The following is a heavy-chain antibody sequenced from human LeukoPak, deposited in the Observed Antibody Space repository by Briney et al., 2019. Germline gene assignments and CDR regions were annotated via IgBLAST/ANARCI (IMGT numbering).Heavy chain of an antibody. CDR2: IYYSGST. J-gene: IGHJ4*02. CDR3: ARDYSNYILDY. CDR1: DGSISTYY. D-gene: IGHD4-11*01. Sequence: SETLSLTCINSDGSISTYYWSWIRQPPGKGLEWFGYIYYSGSTNSNPSLKSRVTLSVDTSKNQFSLNLNSVTAADTAVYYCARDYSNYILDYWGQGTLVTVSS. V-gene: IGHV4-59*01.